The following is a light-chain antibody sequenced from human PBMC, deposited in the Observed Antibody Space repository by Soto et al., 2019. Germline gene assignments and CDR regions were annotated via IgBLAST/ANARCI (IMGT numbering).Light chain of an antibody. CDR1: SSDVGGYNY. Sequence: QSVLTQPASVSVSPGQSITMSCTGTSSDVGGYNYVSWYQQHPGKAPKLMIYEVSNRPSGVSNRFSGSKSGNTASLTISGLQAEDEADYYCSSYTSSSTYVFGTGTKV. CDR2: EVS. V-gene: IGLV2-14*01. CDR3: SSYTSSSTYV. J-gene: IGLJ1*01.